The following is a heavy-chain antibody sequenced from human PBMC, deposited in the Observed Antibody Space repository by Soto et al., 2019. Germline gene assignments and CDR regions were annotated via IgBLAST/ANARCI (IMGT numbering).Heavy chain of an antibody. J-gene: IGHJ4*02. V-gene: IGHV1-8*01. Sequence: QVQLVQSGAEVKKPGASVKVSCKASGYTFNDYDINWVRQATGQGLEWMGWMNPNSGNTGYALKFQCRVIMTRNTSISTAHMELSSLRSEDTAIYYCARGRPEYGGNLRPYYWGQGTQVTVSS. CDR3: ARGRPEYGGNLRPYY. CDR1: GYTFNDYD. D-gene: IGHD2-15*01. CDR2: MNPNSGNT.